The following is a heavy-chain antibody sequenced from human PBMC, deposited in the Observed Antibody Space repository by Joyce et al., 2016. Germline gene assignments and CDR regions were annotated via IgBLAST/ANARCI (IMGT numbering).Heavy chain of an antibody. CDR3: ARRRLRKEQGWFDP. V-gene: IGHV3-21*01. J-gene: IGHJ5*02. CDR2: ISSNSSYR. CDR1: GFTFRSYT. D-gene: IGHD4-17*01. Sequence: EVQLVESGGGLVKPGGSLRLSCAASGFTFRSYTMNWVRQAPGKGLEWVSSISSNSSYRYYADSVKGRFTISRDNAKNSLYLQMNSLRAEDTAVFYCARRRLRKEQGWFDPWGQGTLVTVSS.